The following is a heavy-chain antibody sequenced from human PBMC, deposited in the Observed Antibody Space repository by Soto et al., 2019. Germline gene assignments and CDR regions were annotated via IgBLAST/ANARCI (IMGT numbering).Heavy chain of an antibody. D-gene: IGHD3-16*01. Sequence: QVQLQESGPGLVKPSQTLSLTCVVSGGSISNGGYYWSWIRQHPGKGLEWIGAIYFSGSTYYNPSLQRRVTISVAKPKNQFSLKLSSVTAADTAGYYCARDSHSQQAIHRWGGGYMDVWGKGTTVNVSS. V-gene: IGHV4-31*11. CDR2: IYFSGST. J-gene: IGHJ6*03. CDR1: GGSISNGGYY. CDR3: ARDSHSQQAIHRWGGGYMDV.